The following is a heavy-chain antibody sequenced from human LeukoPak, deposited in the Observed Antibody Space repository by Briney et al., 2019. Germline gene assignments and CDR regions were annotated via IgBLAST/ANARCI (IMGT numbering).Heavy chain of an antibody. CDR3: EREDTTMVQRFFDF. V-gene: IGHV4-61*02. D-gene: IGHD5-18*01. CDR2: FYSTAST. Sequence: SETLSLTCTVSGGSISSGSYFWSWIRQPPGKGLDWIVRFYSTASTNYNPSLKIRVTISVYTTKNQFTLELSSVTGADTAVYYCEREDTTMVQRFFDFWGQGTLVSVCS. J-gene: IGHJ4*02. CDR1: GGSISSGSYF.